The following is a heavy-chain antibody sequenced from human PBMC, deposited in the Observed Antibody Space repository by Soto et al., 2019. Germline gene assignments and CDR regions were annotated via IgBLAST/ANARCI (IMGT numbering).Heavy chain of an antibody. J-gene: IGHJ4*02. CDR1: GFTFSSYG. CDR2: ISYDGSNK. Sequence: QVQLVESGGGVVQPGRSLRLSCAASGFTFSSYGMHWVRQAPGKGLEWVAVISYDGSNKYYADSVKGRFTISRDNSKNTLYLQMNSLRAEDTAVYYCAKDRYDILTGPLKLFDYWGQGTLVTVSS. CDR3: AKDRYDILTGPLKLFDY. V-gene: IGHV3-30*18. D-gene: IGHD3-9*01.